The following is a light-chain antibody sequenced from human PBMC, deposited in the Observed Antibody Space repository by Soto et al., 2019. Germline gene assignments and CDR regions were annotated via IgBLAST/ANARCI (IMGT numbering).Light chain of an antibody. CDR2: DNN. CDR3: GAWDSSLSAVV. CDR1: SSNIGKNS. V-gene: IGLV1-51*01. Sequence: QAVVTQPPSVSAAPGQKVTISCSGGSSNIGKNSVSWYQQSPGTAPKLLMYDNNERPSVIPDRFSGSKSGTSATLGITGLQTGDEADYYCGAWDSSLSAVVFGGGTKLTVL. J-gene: IGLJ3*02.